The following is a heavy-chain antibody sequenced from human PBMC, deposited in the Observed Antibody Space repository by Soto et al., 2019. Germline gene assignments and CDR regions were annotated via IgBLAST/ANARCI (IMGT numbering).Heavy chain of an antibody. Sequence: SETLSLTCTVSGASLSGYYWSWIRQPPGKGLEWIGYIYYSGRTNYNPSLKSRVTMSVDTSKNQFSLNLSSVTAADTAVYYCARNDHGGNPFFANWGRGTLVT. J-gene: IGHJ4*02. CDR2: IYYSGRT. D-gene: IGHD4-17*01. CDR3: ARNDHGGNPFFAN. CDR1: GASLSGYY. V-gene: IGHV4-59*01.